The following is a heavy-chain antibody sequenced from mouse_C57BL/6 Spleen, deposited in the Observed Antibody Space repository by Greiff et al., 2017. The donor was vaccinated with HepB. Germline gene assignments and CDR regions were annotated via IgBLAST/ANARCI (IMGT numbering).Heavy chain of an antibody. Sequence: VQLVESGAELVRPGASVTLSCKASGYTFTDYEMHWVKQTPVHGLEWIGAIDPETGGTAYNQKFKGKAILTADKSSSTAYMELRSLTSEDSAVYYCTREGNNPAWFAYWGQGTLVTVSA. J-gene: IGHJ3*01. CDR1: GYTFTDYE. CDR2: IDPETGGT. CDR3: TREGNNPAWFAY. D-gene: IGHD2-1*01. V-gene: IGHV1-15*01.